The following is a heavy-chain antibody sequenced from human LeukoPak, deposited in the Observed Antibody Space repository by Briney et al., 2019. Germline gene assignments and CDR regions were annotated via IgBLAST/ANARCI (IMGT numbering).Heavy chain of an antibody. CDR1: GGSISSYY. CDR2: IYYSGST. V-gene: IGHV4-59*01. CDR3: ARVGSSSWSHYYYYGTDV. D-gene: IGHD6-6*01. Sequence: PSETLSLTCTVSGGSISSYYWSWIRQPPGKGLEWIGYIYYSGSTNYNPSLKSRVTISVDTSKNQFSLKLSSVTAADTAVYYCARVGSSSWSHYYYYGTDVWGQGTTVTVSS. J-gene: IGHJ6*02.